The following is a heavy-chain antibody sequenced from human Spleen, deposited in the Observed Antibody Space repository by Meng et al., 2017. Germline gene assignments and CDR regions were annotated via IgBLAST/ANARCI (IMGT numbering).Heavy chain of an antibody. Sequence: GESLKISCVGSGSIFSDSDVHWVRQAPGKGLEWVSYISSSGSDIYFADSVKGRFTISRDNAKYSLYLQMNSLRADDTAVYYCARSAMVRGFDYWGQGTRVTVSS. CDR1: GSIFSDSD. CDR2: ISSSGSDI. CDR3: ARSAMVRGFDY. J-gene: IGHJ4*02. V-gene: IGHV3-48*03. D-gene: IGHD3-10*01.